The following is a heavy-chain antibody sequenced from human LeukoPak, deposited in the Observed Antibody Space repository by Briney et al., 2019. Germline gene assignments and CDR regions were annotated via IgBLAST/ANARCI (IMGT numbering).Heavy chain of an antibody. CDR1: GFTFSGFW. J-gene: IGHJ2*01. CDR3: AKRPNIVHYGSGRPYWYFDL. V-gene: IGHV3-7*03. D-gene: IGHD3-10*01. Sequence: GGSLRLSCAASGFTFSGFWMSWVRQAPGKGLEWVANIKQDGSEKYYVDSVKGRFTISRDNSKNTLYLQMNSLRAEDTAVYYCAKRPNIVHYGSGRPYWYFDLWGRGTLVTVSS. CDR2: IKQDGSEK.